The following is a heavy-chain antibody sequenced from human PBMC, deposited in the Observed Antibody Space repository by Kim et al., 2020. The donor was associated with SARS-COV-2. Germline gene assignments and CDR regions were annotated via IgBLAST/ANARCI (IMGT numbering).Heavy chain of an antibody. V-gene: IGHV3-21*01. D-gene: IGHD3-9*01. CDR2: ISSSSSYI. Sequence: GGSLRLSCAASGFTFSSYNMNWVRQAPGKGLEWVSFISSSSSYIYYADSVKGRFTISRDNAKNSLYLQMNCLRAEDTAVYYCARGGELLRYFDWLLLGGNYGMDVWGQGTTVTVSS. CDR1: GFTFSSYN. J-gene: IGHJ6*02. CDR3: ARGGELLRYFDWLLLGGNYGMDV.